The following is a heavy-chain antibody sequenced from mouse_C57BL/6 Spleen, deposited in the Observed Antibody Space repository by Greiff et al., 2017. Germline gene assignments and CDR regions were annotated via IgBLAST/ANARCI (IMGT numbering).Heavy chain of an antibody. CDR2: IRNKANGYTT. D-gene: IGHD2-1*01. J-gene: IGHJ4*01. CDR1: GFTFTDYY. V-gene: IGHV7-3*01. CDR3: ARYIYGNYGYYYAMDY. Sequence: EVKLVESGGGLVQPGGSLSLSCAASGFTFTDYYMSWVRQPPGKALEWLGFIRNKANGYTTEYSASVKGRFTISRDNSQSILYLQMNALRAEDSATYYCARYIYGNYGYYYAMDYWGQGTSVTVSS.